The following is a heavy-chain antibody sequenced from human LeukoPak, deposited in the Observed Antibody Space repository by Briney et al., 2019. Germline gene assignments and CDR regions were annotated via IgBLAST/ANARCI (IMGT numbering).Heavy chain of an antibody. CDR1: GFTFSSYW. D-gene: IGHD2-8*01. CDR3: TRRVDAARWYDP. Sequence: PGGSLRLSCAASGFTFSSYWMHWVRQAPGEGLVWVSRINGDGTTISYAGSVKGRFTISRDSAKNTLYLQVNSLRAEDTAIYYCTRRVDAARWYDPWGQGTLVTVSS. J-gene: IGHJ5*02. CDR2: INGDGTTI. V-gene: IGHV3-74*01.